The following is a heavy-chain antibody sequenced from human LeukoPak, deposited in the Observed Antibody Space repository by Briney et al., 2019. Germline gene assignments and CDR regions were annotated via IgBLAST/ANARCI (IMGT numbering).Heavy chain of an antibody. CDR2: IWYDGSNK. V-gene: IGHV3-33*06. Sequence: AGGSLRLSCAASGFTFSRYGMHWVRQAPGRGLEWVALIWYDGSNKYYADSVKGRFTISRDNSKNTLYLQMNGLRAEDTAVYYCAKDPTFYYDSSGQHWGQGTLVTVSS. J-gene: IGHJ1*01. CDR1: GFTFSRYG. CDR3: AKDPTFYYDSSGQH. D-gene: IGHD3-22*01.